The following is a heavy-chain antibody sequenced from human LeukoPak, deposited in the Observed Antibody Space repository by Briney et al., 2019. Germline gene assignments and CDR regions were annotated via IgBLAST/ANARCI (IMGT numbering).Heavy chain of an antibody. V-gene: IGHV3-74*01. CDR2: INTDGSST. J-gene: IGHJ4*02. D-gene: IGHD6-19*01. Sequence: SGGSLRLSCAASGFTFSDYWMHWVRQAPGKGLVWVSRINTDGSSTNYADSVKGRFTISRDNAKNSLHLQMNSLRAEDSAVYYCTRGPTLIGVAGTWPLDDWGQGTLVTVSS. CDR1: GFTFSDYW. CDR3: TRGPTLIGVAGTWPLDD.